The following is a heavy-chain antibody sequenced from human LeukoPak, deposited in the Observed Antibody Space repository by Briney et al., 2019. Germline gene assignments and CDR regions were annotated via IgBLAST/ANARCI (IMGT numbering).Heavy chain of an antibody. Sequence: GGSLRLSCVASGFTFSNYWLHWVRQVPGKGLVWLSLISRDGTTSYADSVKGRFTISRDNAKNTLYLQMNSLRAEDTAIYYCARDITTGTLALDYWGQGTLVTVSS. CDR3: ARDITTGTLALDY. J-gene: IGHJ4*02. CDR2: ISRDGTT. D-gene: IGHD1-1*01. CDR1: GFTFSNYW. V-gene: IGHV3-74*01.